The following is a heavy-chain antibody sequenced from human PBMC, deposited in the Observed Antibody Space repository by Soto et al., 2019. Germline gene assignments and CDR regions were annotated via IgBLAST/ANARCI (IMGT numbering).Heavy chain of an antibody. CDR3: ARWGTTGGFDH. J-gene: IGHJ4*02. Sequence: QVQLVESGGGVVQPGTSLRLSCAASGFRFKSFVMHWVRQAPGKGLECVAFTSYDGNNKDYGDSVKGRFTVSRDNSQNTLHLQMDFLRPEDTAVDYGARWGTTGGFDHWGQGTLVSVSS. CDR1: GFRFKSFV. V-gene: IGHV3-30*19. CDR2: TSYDGNNK. D-gene: IGHD3-16*01.